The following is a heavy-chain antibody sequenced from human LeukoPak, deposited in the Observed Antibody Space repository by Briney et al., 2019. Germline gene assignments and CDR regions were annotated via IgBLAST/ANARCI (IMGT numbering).Heavy chain of an antibody. CDR3: AHRGGR. J-gene: IGHJ4*02. Sequence: SGPTLVNPTQTLTLTCTFSGFSLSTSGVGVGWIRQPPGKALEWLALLYWDDDKRYSPSLKSRVTITKDTSKNQVVLRMTNMDPVDTATYYCAHRGGRWGQGTLVTVSS. V-gene: IGHV2-5*02. D-gene: IGHD3-16*01. CDR2: LYWDDDK. CDR1: GFSLSTSGVG.